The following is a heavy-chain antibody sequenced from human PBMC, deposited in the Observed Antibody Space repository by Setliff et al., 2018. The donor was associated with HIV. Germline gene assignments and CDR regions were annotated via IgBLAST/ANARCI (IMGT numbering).Heavy chain of an antibody. J-gene: IGHJ4*02. Sequence: PSETLSLTCAVSGHSIRSGYYWGWIRQPPGKGLEWIGTMYHSGSTYYNPSLQGRVTMFFDTSEDHFSPRLSSVTAADTAVYYGASRWGSYYDTNGHPFDYWGQGTLVTVSS. CDR2: MYHSGST. D-gene: IGHD3-22*01. CDR1: GHSIRSGYY. V-gene: IGHV4-38-2*01. CDR3: ASRWGSYYDTNGHPFDY.